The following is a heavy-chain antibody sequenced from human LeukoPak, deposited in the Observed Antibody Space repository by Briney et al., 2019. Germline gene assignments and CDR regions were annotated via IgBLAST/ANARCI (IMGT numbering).Heavy chain of an antibody. J-gene: IGHJ4*02. CDR2: INPNSGGT. CDR3: ARGTGEGYTYGRYYFDC. V-gene: IGHV1-2*02. Sequence: ASVKVSCKASRYTFTGYYMHWVRQAPGQGLEWMGWINPNSGGTDYAQKFQGRVTMTRDTSISTAYMELSRLRSDDKAVYYCARGTGEGYTYGRYYFDCRGQGTLVTVSS. D-gene: IGHD5-18*01. CDR1: RYTFTGYY.